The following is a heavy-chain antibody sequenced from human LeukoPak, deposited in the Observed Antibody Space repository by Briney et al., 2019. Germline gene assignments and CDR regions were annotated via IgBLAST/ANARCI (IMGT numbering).Heavy chain of an antibody. CDR3: AIGDVEYISTWYKGIFDY. CDR1: GFTFSSYE. Sequence: GGSLRLSCAASGFTFSSYEMNWVRQAPGKGLEWVSYISQSGNTVYYADSVKGRFTISRDNAKNSLYLQMNSLRAEDTAVYYCAIGDVEYISTWYKGIFDYWGQGSLVTLSS. J-gene: IGHJ4*02. V-gene: IGHV3-48*03. CDR2: ISQSGNTV. D-gene: IGHD6-13*01.